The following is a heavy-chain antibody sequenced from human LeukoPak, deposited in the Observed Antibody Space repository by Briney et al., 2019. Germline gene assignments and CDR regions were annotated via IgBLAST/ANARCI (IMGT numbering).Heavy chain of an antibody. V-gene: IGHV3-30*03. CDR3: ARDPVQLPYYYYYYGMDV. CDR2: ISYDGSNK. J-gene: IGHJ6*02. CDR1: GFTFSSYG. Sequence: GGSLRLSCAASGFTFSSYGMHWVRQAPGKGLEWVAIISYDGSNKYYADSVKGRFTISRDNSKNTLYLQMNSLRAEDTAVYYCARDPVQLPYYYYYYGMDVWGQGTTVTVSS. D-gene: IGHD2-2*01.